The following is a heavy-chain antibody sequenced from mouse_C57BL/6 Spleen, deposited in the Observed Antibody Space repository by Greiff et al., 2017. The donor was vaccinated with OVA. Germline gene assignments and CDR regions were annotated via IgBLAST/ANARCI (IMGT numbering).Heavy chain of an antibody. CDR3: AAYPYWYFDV. CDR2: ISSGSSTI. V-gene: IGHV5-17*01. D-gene: IGHD2-10*01. Sequence: EVKLVESGGGLVKPGGSLKLSCAASGFTFSDYGMHWVRQAPEKGLEWVAYISSGSSTIYYADTVKGRFTISRDNAKNTLFLQMTSLRSEDTAMYYCAAYPYWYFDVWGTGTTVTVSS. CDR1: GFTFSDYG. J-gene: IGHJ1*03.